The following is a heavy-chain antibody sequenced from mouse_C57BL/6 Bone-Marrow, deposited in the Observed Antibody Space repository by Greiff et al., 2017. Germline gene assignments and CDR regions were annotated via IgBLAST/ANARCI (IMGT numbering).Heavy chain of an antibody. V-gene: IGHV1-55*01. Sequence: QVQLQQPGAELVKPGASVKMSCKASGYTFTSYWITWVKQRPGQGLEWIGDIYPGSGSTNYNEKFKSKATLTVDTSSSTAYMQLSSLTSEDSAVYDRARAGSNKRRFDYWGQGTALTVSS. CDR3: ARAGSNKRRFDY. CDR1: GYTFTSYW. J-gene: IGHJ2*01. CDR2: IYPGSGST. D-gene: IGHD2-5*01.